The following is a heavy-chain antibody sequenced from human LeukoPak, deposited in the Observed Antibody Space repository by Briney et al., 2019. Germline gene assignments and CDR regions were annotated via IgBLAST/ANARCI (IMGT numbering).Heavy chain of an antibody. D-gene: IGHD3-9*01. V-gene: IGHV3-30*02. CDR1: GFTFSSYG. CDR3: AKCWYDIPHYMDV. J-gene: IGHJ6*03. Sequence: PGGSLRLSCAASGFTFSSYGMHWVRQAPGKGLEWVAFIRYDGSNKYYADSVKGRFTISRDNSKNTLYLQMNSLRAEDTAVYYCAKCWYDIPHYMDVWGKGTTVTISS. CDR2: IRYDGSNK.